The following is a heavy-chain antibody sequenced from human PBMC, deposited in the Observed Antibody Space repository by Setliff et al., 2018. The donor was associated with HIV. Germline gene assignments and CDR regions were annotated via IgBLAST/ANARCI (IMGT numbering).Heavy chain of an antibody. CDR1: GGSISSGSYF. CDR3: ARDPYCPNTCYEDFTFDS. CDR2: IYSSGIT. V-gene: IGHV4-61*02. Sequence: SETLSLTCTVSGGSISSGSYFWNWIRQPAGKGREWIERIYSSGITNYNPSLKSRLTISLDTSKNQFSLQVTSVTAADTAVYYCARDPYCPNTCYEDFTFDSWGQGTLVTVSS. J-gene: IGHJ4*02. D-gene: IGHD2-8*01.